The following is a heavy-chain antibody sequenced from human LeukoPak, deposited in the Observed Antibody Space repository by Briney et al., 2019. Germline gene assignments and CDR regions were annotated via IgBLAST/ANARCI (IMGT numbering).Heavy chain of an antibody. Sequence: GGSLRLSCAASGFTFSTYGMHWVRQAPGKGLEWVAVIWYDGSNKYYADSVKGRFTISRDNSKNTLCLQMHSLRAEDTAVYYCARPVRTDYYGMDVWGQGTTVTVSS. J-gene: IGHJ6*02. CDR2: IWYDGSNK. V-gene: IGHV3-33*01. CDR3: ARPVRTDYYGMDV. CDR1: GFTFSTYG. D-gene: IGHD2-2*01.